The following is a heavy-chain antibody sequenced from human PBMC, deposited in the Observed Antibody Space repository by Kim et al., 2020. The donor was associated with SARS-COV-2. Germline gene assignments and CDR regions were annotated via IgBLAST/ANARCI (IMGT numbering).Heavy chain of an antibody. Sequence: PSFQGHVTISADKSISTAYLQWSSLKASDTAMYYCARQAGTIAAAGPFDPWGQGTLVTVSS. CDR3: ARQAGTIAAAGPFDP. J-gene: IGHJ5*02. V-gene: IGHV5-10-1*01. D-gene: IGHD6-13*01.